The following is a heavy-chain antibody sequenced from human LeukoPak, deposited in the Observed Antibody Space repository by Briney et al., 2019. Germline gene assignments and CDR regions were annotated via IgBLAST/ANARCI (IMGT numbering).Heavy chain of an antibody. V-gene: IGHV3-23*01. CDR2: IGGSGDNR. J-gene: IGHJ4*02. CDR3: ASPNPIGDLSWLDY. CDR1: GFTFGSYA. Sequence: GGSLRLSCAASGFTFGSYAMNWVRQAPGKGLEWVSVIGGSGDNRYYADSVKGRFTISRDNSKNTLYLQMNSLRVEDTAVYYCASPNPIGDLSWLDYWGQGALVTVSS. D-gene: IGHD3-10*01.